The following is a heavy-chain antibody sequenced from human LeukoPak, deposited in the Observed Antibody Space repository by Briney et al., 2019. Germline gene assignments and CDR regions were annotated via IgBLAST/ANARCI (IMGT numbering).Heavy chain of an antibody. CDR2: ISSSSSYI. D-gene: IGHD3-22*01. Sequence: PGGSLRLSCAASGFTFSSISMNWVRQAPGKGLEWVSSISSSSSYIYYADSVKGRFTISRDNAKNSLYLQMNSLRADDTAVYYCARDGVGYYDSSGYYYFQHWGQGTLVTVSS. CDR3: ARDGVGYYDSSGYYYFQH. V-gene: IGHV3-21*04. CDR1: GFTFSSIS. J-gene: IGHJ1*01.